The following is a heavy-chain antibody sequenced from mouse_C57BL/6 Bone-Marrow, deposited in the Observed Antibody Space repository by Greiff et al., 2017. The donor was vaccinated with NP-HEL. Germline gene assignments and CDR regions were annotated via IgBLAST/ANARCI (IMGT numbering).Heavy chain of an antibody. CDR1: GFTFSSYA. CDR3: AREGDGNYVDY. V-gene: IGHV5-4*01. CDR2: ISDGGRYT. Sequence: EVQLVESGGGLVKPGGSLKLSCAASGFTFSSYAMSWVRQTPEKRLEWVATISDGGRYTYYPDNVKGRFTISRDNAKNNLYLQMSHLKSEDTAMYYCAREGDGNYVDYWGQGTTLTVSS. D-gene: IGHD2-1*01. J-gene: IGHJ2*01.